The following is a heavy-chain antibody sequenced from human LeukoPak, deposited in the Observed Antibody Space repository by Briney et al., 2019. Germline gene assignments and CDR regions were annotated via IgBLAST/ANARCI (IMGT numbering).Heavy chain of an antibody. CDR2: IKHDGSEK. CDR1: VFSFRSYW. Sequence: GGALRLSCAPSVFSFRSYWISWVRQAPRKGLEGVANIKHDGSEKYYVASVKGPFTISRENAKNSLYLQMNRLRAEETGVFYLSKTWIAVSFDYWGQGTLVTVSS. J-gene: IGHJ4*02. V-gene: IGHV3-7*01. D-gene: IGHD2-21*01. CDR3: SKTWIAVSFDY.